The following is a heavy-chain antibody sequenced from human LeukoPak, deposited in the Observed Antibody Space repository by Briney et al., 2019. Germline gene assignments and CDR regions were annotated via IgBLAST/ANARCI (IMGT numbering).Heavy chain of an antibody. V-gene: IGHV1-2*02. J-gene: IGHJ5*02. CDR3: VRDRPHNWFDP. CDR1: GYTFTGYY. Sequence: EASVKVSCKASGYTFTGYYMHWVRQAPGQGLEWMGLIKPDSGDTNYAQNFRGRVTMTRDTSITTAYMELNRLTSDDTAVYYCVRDRPHNWFDPWGQGTLVTVSS. CDR2: IKPDSGDT.